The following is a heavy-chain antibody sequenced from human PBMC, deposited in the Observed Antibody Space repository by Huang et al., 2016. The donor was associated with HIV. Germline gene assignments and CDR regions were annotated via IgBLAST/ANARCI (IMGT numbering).Heavy chain of an antibody. CDR2: IYPCDSET. CDR3: ARQGVGDFVVEPTGLGAFDI. V-gene: IGHV5-51*01. CDR1: GYTFNGYW. D-gene: IGHD2-2*01. Sequence: EVQLVQSGAVVKKPGESLKISCKGSGYTFNGYWLGWVRQMPGKGLELMGIIYPCDSETTYSPSFQGQVTISADKSISTAYLQWSGLKASDTAMYYCARQGVGDFVVEPTGLGAFDIWGQGTMVTVSS. J-gene: IGHJ3*02.